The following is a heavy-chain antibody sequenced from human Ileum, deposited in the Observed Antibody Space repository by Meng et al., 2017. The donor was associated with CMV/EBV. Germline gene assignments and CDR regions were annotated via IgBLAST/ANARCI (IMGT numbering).Heavy chain of an antibody. J-gene: IGHJ4*02. CDR3: AADISTAWFYY. Sequence: QVRVHGWGPGLVKPSESLSLACTAFGYSIIISRQFWGWIRQAPGKGLEWITTVNYTETTHDNPSLRSRITISVDTAKNQISLKVSSLTAADTAIYYCAADISTAWFYYWGQGSLVTVSS. CDR2: VNYTETT. D-gene: IGHD2-2*01. CDR1: GYSIIISRQF. V-gene: IGHV4-39*07.